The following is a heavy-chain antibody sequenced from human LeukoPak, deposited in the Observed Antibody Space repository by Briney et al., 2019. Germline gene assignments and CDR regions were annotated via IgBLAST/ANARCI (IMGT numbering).Heavy chain of an antibody. J-gene: IGHJ6*02. CDR3: ARDGDYDFWSGFSFYYYGMDV. CDR1: GYTFTSYG. Sequence: ASVKVSCKASGYTFTSYGISWVRQAPGQGLEWMGWISAYYGNTNYAQKLQGRVTMTTDTSTSTAYMELRSLRSDDTAVYYCARDGDYDFWSGFSFYYYGMDVWGQGTTVTVSS. CDR2: ISAYYGNT. V-gene: IGHV1-18*01. D-gene: IGHD3-3*01.